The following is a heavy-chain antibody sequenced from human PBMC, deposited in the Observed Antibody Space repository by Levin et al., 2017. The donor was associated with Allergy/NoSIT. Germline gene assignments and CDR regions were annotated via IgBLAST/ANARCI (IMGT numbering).Heavy chain of an antibody. J-gene: IGHJ4*02. CDR1: GFTFSNAW. Sequence: GGSLRLSCAASGFTFSNAWMSWVRQAPGKGLEWVGRIKSKTDGGTTDYAAPVKGRFTISRDDSKNTLYLQMNSLKTEDTAVYYCTTDLFFAISGSYYSWGQGTLVTVSS. D-gene: IGHD1-26*01. CDR2: IKSKTDGGTT. CDR3: TTDLFFAISGSYYS. V-gene: IGHV3-15*01.